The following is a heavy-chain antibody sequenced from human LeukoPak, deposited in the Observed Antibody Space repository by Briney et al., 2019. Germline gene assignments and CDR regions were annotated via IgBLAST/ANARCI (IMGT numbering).Heavy chain of an antibody. CDR2: TRGKAYGGTT. V-gene: IGHV3-49*04. Sequence: GGSLRLSCTASRFTLGDYGMSWVRQAPGKGLEWVGQTRGKAYGGTTEYAASVKGRFTISRDDSKSSACLQMNSLKTEDTAVYYCARVLDRSYYFSWVPDYWGQGTLVTVSS. D-gene: IGHD1-26*01. CDR3: ARVLDRSYYFSWVPDY. CDR1: RFTLGDYG. J-gene: IGHJ4*02.